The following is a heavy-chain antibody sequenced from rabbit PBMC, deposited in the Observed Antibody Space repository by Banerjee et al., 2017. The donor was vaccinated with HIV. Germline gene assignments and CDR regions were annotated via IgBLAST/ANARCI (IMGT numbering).Heavy chain of an antibody. CDR3: ARGEWAGHGALLIRLDL. J-gene: IGHJ6*01. V-gene: IGHV1S40*01. D-gene: IGHD4-1*01. CDR1: GFDFSSNV. Sequence: QELVESGGGLVQPGESLKLSCKGSGFDFSSNVMCWVRQAPGKGLEWIACIYAGSSGSTYYASWAKGRFTISKTSSTTVTLQMTSLTAADTATYFCARGEWAGHGALLIRLDLWGPGTLVTVS. CDR2: IYAGSSGST.